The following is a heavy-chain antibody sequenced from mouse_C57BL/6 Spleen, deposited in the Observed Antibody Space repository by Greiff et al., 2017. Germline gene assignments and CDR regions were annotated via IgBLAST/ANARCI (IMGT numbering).Heavy chain of an antibody. V-gene: IGHV1-26*01. D-gene: IGHD1-1*01. Sequence: VQLQQSGPELVKPGASVKISCKASGYTFTDYYMNWVKQSHGKSLEWIGDINPNNGGTSYNQKFKGKATLTVDKSSSTAYMELRSLTSEDSAVYYCARTSTTVVAFDVWGTGTTVTVSS. J-gene: IGHJ1*03. CDR2: INPNNGGT. CDR1: GYTFTDYY. CDR3: ARTSTTVVAFDV.